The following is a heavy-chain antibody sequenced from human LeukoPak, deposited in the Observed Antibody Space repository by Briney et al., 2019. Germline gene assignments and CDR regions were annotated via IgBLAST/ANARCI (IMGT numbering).Heavy chain of an antibody. CDR3: ASSRSSSGWSLIDY. CDR1: GGSINSYY. J-gene: IGHJ4*02. Sequence: PSETLSLTCTVSGGSINSYYWSWIRQPPGKGLGWVGYIYYSGSTNYKPSLKRRVAISVDTSKNQFSLKVSSVTAADTAVYYCASSRSSSGWSLIDYWGQGALVTVSS. CDR2: IYYSGST. D-gene: IGHD6-19*01. V-gene: IGHV4-59*01.